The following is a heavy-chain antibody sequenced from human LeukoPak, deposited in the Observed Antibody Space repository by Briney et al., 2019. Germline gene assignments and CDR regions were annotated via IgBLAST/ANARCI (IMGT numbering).Heavy chain of an antibody. V-gene: IGHV4-59*08. J-gene: IGHJ4*02. CDR2: IHYSGST. D-gene: IGHD6-6*01. Sequence: PSETLSLTCTVSGGSISRYYWSWIRQSPGKGLEWIGYIHYSGSTNYNPSLKSRVTISVDRSKNELSLKLSSGTAADTAVYYCARHGIAERPEEFDYWGQGTLVTVSS. CDR3: ARHGIAERPEEFDY. CDR1: GGSISRYY.